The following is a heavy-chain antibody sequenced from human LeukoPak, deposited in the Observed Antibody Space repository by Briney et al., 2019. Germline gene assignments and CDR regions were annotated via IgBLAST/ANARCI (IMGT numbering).Heavy chain of an antibody. D-gene: IGHD2-2*01. V-gene: IGHV3-30*18. CDR2: ISYDGSNK. J-gene: IGHJ4*02. Sequence: PGGSLRLSCAASRFTFSSYGMHWVRQAPGKGLEWVAVISYDGSNKYYADSVKGRFTISRDNSKNTLYLQMNSLRAEDTAVYYCAKDKGQVVPAAIFDSWGQGALVTVSS. CDR3: AKDKGQVVPAAIFDS. CDR1: RFTFSSYG.